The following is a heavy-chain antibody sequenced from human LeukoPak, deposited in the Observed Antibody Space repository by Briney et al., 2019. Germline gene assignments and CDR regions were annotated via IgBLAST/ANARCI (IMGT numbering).Heavy chain of an antibody. Sequence: GGSLSHSCAASGFTFGSYAMTWVRQAPGKGLEWVSSISGGGGITNYADSVKGRFTISRDNSKYTLFLQMNSLRAEDTAVYYCAKYGVDCSSTSCYPLYYMDVWGKGTTVTVSS. V-gene: IGHV3-23*01. CDR3: AKYGVDCSSTSCYPLYYMDV. CDR2: ISGGGGIT. J-gene: IGHJ6*03. D-gene: IGHD2-2*01. CDR1: GFTFGSYA.